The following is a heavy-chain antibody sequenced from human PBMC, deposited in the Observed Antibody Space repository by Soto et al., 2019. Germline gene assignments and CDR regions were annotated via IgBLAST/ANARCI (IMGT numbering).Heavy chain of an antibody. J-gene: IGHJ6*02. V-gene: IGHV3-23*01. Sequence: KGLEWVSAISGSGGSTYYADSVKGRFTISRDNSKNTLYLQMNSLRAEDTAVYYCAKFFFHSEDSMGNDRHAWAIRGHGTTVPVSS. CDR3: AKFFFHSEDSMGNDRHAWAI. CDR2: ISGSGGST. D-gene: IGHD1-26*01.